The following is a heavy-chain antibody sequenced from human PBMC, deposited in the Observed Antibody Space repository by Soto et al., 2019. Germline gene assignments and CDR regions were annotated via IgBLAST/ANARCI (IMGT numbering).Heavy chain of an antibody. CDR1: GFTVSSNY. V-gene: IGHV3-21*01. D-gene: IGHD6-19*01. Sequence: GGSLRLSCAASGFTVSSNYMNWVRQAPGKGLEWVSSISSSSSYIYYADSVKGRFTISRDNAKNSLYLQMNSLRAEDTAVYYCARDTFIAIAVADPSYYYYGMDVWGQGTTVTVSS. CDR3: ARDTFIAIAVADPSYYYYGMDV. CDR2: ISSSSSYI. J-gene: IGHJ6*02.